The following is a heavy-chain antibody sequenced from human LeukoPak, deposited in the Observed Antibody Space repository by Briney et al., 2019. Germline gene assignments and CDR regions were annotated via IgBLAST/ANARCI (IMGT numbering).Heavy chain of an antibody. CDR1: GFTFSSYG. J-gene: IGHJ4*02. D-gene: IGHD6-19*01. V-gene: IGHV3-33*01. Sequence: GGSLRLSCAASGFTFSSYGMHWVRQAPGKGLEWVAVIWYDGSNKYYADSVKGRFTISRDNYKNTLYLQMNSLRAEDTAVYYCAREFLAVAAPYYFDYWGQGTLVTVPS. CDR3: AREFLAVAAPYYFDY. CDR2: IWYDGSNK.